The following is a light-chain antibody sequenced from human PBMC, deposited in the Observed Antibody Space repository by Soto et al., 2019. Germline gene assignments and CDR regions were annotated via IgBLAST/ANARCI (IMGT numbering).Light chain of an antibody. CDR1: LSISNW. CDR3: QQYNSYSYT. V-gene: IGKV1-5*01. Sequence: DIQMTQSPSTLSASVGDRVTITCRASLSISNWLAWYQQKPGKAPKLLLYDASSLENGVPSRFSGSGSGTECTLTISSLQPYYFANYYCQQYNSYSYTFGQGTKLEIK. CDR2: DAS. J-gene: IGKJ2*01.